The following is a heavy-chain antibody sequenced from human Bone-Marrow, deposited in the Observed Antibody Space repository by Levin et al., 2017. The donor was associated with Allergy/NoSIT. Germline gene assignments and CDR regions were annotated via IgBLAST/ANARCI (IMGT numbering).Heavy chain of an antibody. CDR1: GGSFSGYY. V-gene: IGHV4-34*01. Sequence: SETLSLTCAVYGGSFSGYYWSWIRQPPGKGLEWIGEINHSGSTNYNPSLKSRVTISVDTSKNQFSLKLSSVTAADTAVYYCARVMRSGWYSGAFDIWGQGTMVTVSS. CDR2: INHSGST. CDR3: ARVMRSGWYSGAFDI. D-gene: IGHD6-19*01. J-gene: IGHJ3*02.